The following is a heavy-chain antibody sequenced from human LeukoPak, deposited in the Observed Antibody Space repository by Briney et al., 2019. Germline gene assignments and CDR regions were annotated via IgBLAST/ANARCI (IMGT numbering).Heavy chain of an antibody. CDR3: ARAGPLAAAGY. CDR2: IIPIFGTA. Sequence: VASVKVSCKASGGTFSSYAISWVRQAPGQGLEWMGGIIPIFGTANYAQKFQGRVTITADESTSTAYMELSSLRSEDMAVYYCARAGPLAAAGYWGQGTLVTVSS. CDR1: GGTFSSYA. V-gene: IGHV1-69*13. D-gene: IGHD6-13*01. J-gene: IGHJ4*02.